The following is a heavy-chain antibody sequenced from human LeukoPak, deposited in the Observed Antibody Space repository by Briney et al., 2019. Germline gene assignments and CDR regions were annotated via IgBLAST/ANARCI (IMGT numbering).Heavy chain of an antibody. CDR1: GFTFSSSA. CDR2: ISGSGGGRSGSNT. J-gene: IGHJ4*02. V-gene: IGHV3-23*01. CDR3: AKAGSIRFDY. Sequence: GGSLRLSCAASGFTFSSSAMSWVRQPPGKGLEWVSGISGSGGGRSGSNTYYAGSVKGRFTISSDNSKNTLYLQMNGLRAEDTAVYYCAKAGSIRFDYWGQGTLVTVSS. D-gene: IGHD1-26*01.